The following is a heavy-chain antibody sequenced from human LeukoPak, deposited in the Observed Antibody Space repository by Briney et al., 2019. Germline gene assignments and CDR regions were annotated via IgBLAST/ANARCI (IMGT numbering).Heavy chain of an antibody. J-gene: IGHJ3*02. CDR3: ARGPYSYDSSGAFDI. CDR2: VSSSGST. Sequence: SETLSLTCTVSGDSISSGDCYWSWIRQPAGKGLEWIWRVSSSGSTNYNPSLKSRVPISVDTSKNQFSLKLSSVTAADTAVYFCARGPYSYDSSGAFDIWGQGTMVTVSS. D-gene: IGHD3-22*01. V-gene: IGHV4-61*02. CDR1: GDSISSGDCY.